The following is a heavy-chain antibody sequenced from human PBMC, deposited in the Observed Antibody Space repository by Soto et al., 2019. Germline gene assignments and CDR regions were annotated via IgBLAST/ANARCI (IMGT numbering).Heavy chain of an antibody. CDR2: TTNIGNNYAT. D-gene: IGHD5-12*01. CDR3: ARGGNEYRY. CDR1: GFTISDHF. J-gene: IGHJ4*02. Sequence: EVQVVESGGGLVQPGGSLRLSCAASGFTISDHFIDWVRQAPGKGLEWVGRTTNIGNNYATEYAASVKGRFTISRDDSRNSVYLYMNRLKSEDTAVYFCARGGNEYRYWGQGTLVTVSS. V-gene: IGHV3-72*01.